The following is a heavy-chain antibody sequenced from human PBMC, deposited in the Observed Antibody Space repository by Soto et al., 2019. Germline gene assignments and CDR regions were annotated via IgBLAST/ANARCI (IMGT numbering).Heavy chain of an antibody. V-gene: IGHV1-69*01. Sequence: QVQLVQSGAEVKKPGSSVKVSCKASGGTFSSYAITWVRQAPGQGLEWMGGIIPIFGTANYAQKFQGRVTITADESKSTAYRELSSLRSEDTAVYYCARTGLSDFWSGRQLDYWGQGTLVTVSS. CDR1: GGTFSSYA. CDR3: ARTGLSDFWSGRQLDY. D-gene: IGHD3-3*01. J-gene: IGHJ4*02. CDR2: IIPIFGTA.